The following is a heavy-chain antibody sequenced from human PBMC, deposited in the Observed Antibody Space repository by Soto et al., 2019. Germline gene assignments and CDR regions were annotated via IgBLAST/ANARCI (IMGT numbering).Heavy chain of an antibody. Sequence: EVQLVESGGDLVQPGGSLRLSCAASGFTFNSYWIHWVRQAPGKGLVWVSRINFDGTTTNYADSVKGRFTISRDNAKNTLYLQMNSLRDEDTAVYYCARGGFRQWLLDYWGQGSLVTVSS. J-gene: IGHJ4*02. D-gene: IGHD5-12*01. V-gene: IGHV3-74*01. CDR2: INFDGTTT. CDR1: GFTFNSYW. CDR3: ARGGFRQWLLDY.